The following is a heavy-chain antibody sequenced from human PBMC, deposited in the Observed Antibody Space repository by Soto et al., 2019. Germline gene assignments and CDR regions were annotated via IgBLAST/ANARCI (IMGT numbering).Heavy chain of an antibody. V-gene: IGHV4-4*07. D-gene: IGHD3-10*01. CDR2: IYSHGTT. Sequence: SETLSLTCTVSGGSISSYYWSWIRQSAGKGLEWIGRIYSHGTTNYNPSLKSRVTVSVDTSKNQVSLRLTSVTAADTAVYYCAREEDYYGSGSYYNKYNWFDPWGQGTLVTVSS. CDR3: AREEDYYGSGSYYNKYNWFDP. CDR1: GGSISSYY. J-gene: IGHJ5*02.